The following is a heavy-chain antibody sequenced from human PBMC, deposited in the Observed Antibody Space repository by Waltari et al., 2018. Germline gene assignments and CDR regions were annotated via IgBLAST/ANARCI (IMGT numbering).Heavy chain of an antibody. V-gene: IGHV1-2*06. J-gene: IGHJ4*02. D-gene: IGHD1-1*01. Sequence: QVQLVQSGAEVKKPGASVKVYCKASGYTFTGYSIHRVRQAPGQGLEWMGRINPNSGGTNYAQKFQGRVTMTRDTSISTAYMELSRLRSDDTAVYYCARDQTGIFDYWGQGTLVTVSS. CDR2: INPNSGGT. CDR3: ARDQTGIFDY. CDR1: GYTFTGYS.